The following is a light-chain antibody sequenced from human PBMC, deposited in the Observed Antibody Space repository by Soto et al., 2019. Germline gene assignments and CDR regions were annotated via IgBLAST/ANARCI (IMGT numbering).Light chain of an antibody. CDR2: RDN. CDR1: SSTIGSNY. V-gene: IGLV1-47*01. CDR3: AAWDDSLSGLWV. J-gene: IGLJ3*02. Sequence: QSVLTQPPSASGTPGQRVTISCSGSSSTIGSNYVYWYQQVPGTAPKLLIYRDNQRPSGVPDRFSGSKSGTSASLAISGLRSEDEADYYCAAWDDSLSGLWVFGGGTKLTVL.